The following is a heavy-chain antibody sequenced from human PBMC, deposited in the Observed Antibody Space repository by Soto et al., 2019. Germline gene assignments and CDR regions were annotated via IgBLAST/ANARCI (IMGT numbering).Heavy chain of an antibody. CDR3: ARAPSIAVAGHFDY. J-gene: IGHJ4*02. CDR1: GFTFSSYA. D-gene: IGHD6-19*01. CDR2: ISGSGGST. V-gene: IGHV3-23*01. Sequence: GGSLRLSCAASGFTFSSYAMSWVRQAPGKGLEWVSAISGSGGSTYYADSVKGRVTISRNNSKNTLYLQMNSLRAEDTAVYYCARAPSIAVAGHFDYWGQGTLVTVSS.